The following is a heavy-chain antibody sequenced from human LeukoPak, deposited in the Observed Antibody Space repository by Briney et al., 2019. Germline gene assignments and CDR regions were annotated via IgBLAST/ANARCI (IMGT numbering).Heavy chain of an antibody. CDR2: ISYDRSNK. V-gene: IGHV3-30*04. J-gene: IGHJ5*02. Sequence: GGSLRLSCAASGFTSSSYAMHWVRQAPGKGLEWVAVISYDRSNKFYGDSVKGRFTISREDSKNTLYLQMNTLRTEDTAVYYCAKDAGVPSGSDHLHNWLDPWGQGTLVTVSS. D-gene: IGHD3-10*01. CDR1: GFTSSSYA. CDR3: AKDAGVPSGSDHLHNWLDP.